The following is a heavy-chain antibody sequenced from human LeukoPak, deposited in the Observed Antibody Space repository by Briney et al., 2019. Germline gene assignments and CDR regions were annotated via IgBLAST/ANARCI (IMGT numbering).Heavy chain of an antibody. Sequence: PGGSLRLSCVASGFTFSGSAMHWARQASGRGLEWVGRISTKGKNYATAYGASVKGRFTVSRDDSKNTAYLQMNSLKIEDTALYYCMSFSTGGTSNFWGQGTLVTVSS. D-gene: IGHD4-23*01. CDR1: GFTFSGSA. CDR3: MSFSTGGTSNF. CDR2: ISTKGKNYAT. V-gene: IGHV3-73*01. J-gene: IGHJ4*02.